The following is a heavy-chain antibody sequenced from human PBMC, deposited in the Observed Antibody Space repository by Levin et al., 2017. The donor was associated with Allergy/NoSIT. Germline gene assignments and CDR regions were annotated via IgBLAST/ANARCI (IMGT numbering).Heavy chain of an antibody. CDR1: GFMFSSYN. Sequence: GGSLRLSCAASGFMFSSYNMNWVRQAPGKGLEWVSSISSTRTFIYYADSVKGRFTISRDNAKNSLFLQMNSLRVEDTAVYYCARGGPSGGTYFDYWGQGTLVTVSS. D-gene: IGHD1-26*01. J-gene: IGHJ4*02. CDR2: ISSTRTFI. CDR3: ARGGPSGGTYFDY. V-gene: IGHV3-21*01.